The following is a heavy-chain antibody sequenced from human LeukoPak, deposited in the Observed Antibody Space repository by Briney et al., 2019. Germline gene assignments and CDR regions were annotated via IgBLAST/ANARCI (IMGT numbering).Heavy chain of an antibody. D-gene: IGHD6-19*01. CDR2: ISSSGSTI. Sequence: GGSLRLSCAASGFTFSSYEMNWVRQAPGKGLEWVSYISSSGSTIYYAGSVKGRFTISRDNAKNSLYLQMNSLRAEDTAVYYCARALWAVAGRGDYFDYWGQGTLVTVSS. CDR3: ARALWAVAGRGDYFDY. CDR1: GFTFSSYE. V-gene: IGHV3-48*03. J-gene: IGHJ4*02.